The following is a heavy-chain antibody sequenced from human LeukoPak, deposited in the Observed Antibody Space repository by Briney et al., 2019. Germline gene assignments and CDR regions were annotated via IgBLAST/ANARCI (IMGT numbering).Heavy chain of an antibody. CDR1: GFTFSSYA. J-gene: IGHJ4*02. D-gene: IGHD1-26*01. CDR3: ARDRVGATDYFDY. Sequence: PGGSLRLSCAASGFTFSSYAMHWVRQAPGKGLEWVAVISYDGSNKYYADSVKGRFTISRDNSENTLYLQMNSLRAEDTAVYYCARDRVGATDYFDYWGQGTLSPSPQ. CDR2: ISYDGSNK. V-gene: IGHV3-30-3*01.